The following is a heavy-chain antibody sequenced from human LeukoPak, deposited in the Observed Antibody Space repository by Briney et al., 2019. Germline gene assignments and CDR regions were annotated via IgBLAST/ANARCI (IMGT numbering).Heavy chain of an antibody. V-gene: IGHV3-21*01. D-gene: IGHD3-22*01. CDR1: GFTFSSHS. Sequence: PGGSLRLSCAASGFTFSSHSMNWVRQAPGKGLEWVSSISSTSSYVYYADSVKGRFTISRDNAKSSLYLQMNSLRAEDTAVYYCARDYYDSSGYYYLSYWGQGTLVTVSS. CDR2: ISSTSSYV. J-gene: IGHJ4*02. CDR3: ARDYYDSSGYYYLSY.